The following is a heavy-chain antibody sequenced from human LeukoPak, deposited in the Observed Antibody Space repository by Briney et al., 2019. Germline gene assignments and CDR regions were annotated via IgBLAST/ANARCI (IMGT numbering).Heavy chain of an antibody. J-gene: IGHJ4*02. CDR1: GYSISSDYY. V-gene: IGHV4-38-2*01. D-gene: IGHD1-26*01. CDR2: MYHSGTS. Sequence: SETLSLTCAVSGYSISSDYYWGWIRQPPGKGLEWIGSMYHSGTSYYNPSLKSRVTVSSDTSKNQFSLRLSSVTAADTAVYYCARQVIGSHYHDYWGQGTLVTVSS. CDR3: ARQVIGSHYHDY.